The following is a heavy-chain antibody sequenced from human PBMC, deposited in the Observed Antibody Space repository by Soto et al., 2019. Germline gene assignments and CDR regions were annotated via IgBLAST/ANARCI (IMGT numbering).Heavy chain of an antibody. J-gene: IGHJ4*02. V-gene: IGHV4-59*08. CDR3: KRHEGGAAADRPLDY. D-gene: IGHD6-13*01. CDR1: GGSISSYY. CDR2: IYYSGST. Sequence: PSETLSLTCTFSGGSISSYYWSWIRQPPGKGLEWIGYIYYSGSTNYNPSLKSRVTMSVDTSTNQFSLKLNSVTAADTAVYYCKRHEGGAAADRPLDYWGQGTLVTVSS.